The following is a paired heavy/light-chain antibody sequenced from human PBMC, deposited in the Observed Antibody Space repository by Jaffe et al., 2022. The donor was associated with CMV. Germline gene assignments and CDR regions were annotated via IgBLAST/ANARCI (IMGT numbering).Heavy chain of an antibody. Sequence: EVQLVESGGGLVQPGGSLRLSCAASGFTFSSYEMNWVRQAPGKGLEWVSYISSSGSTIYYADSVKGRFTISRDNAKNSLYLQMNSLRAEDTAVYYCGLGYYYDSSQNWFDPWGQGTLVTVSS. CDR1: GFTFSSYE. V-gene: IGHV3-48*03. J-gene: IGHJ5*02. CDR2: ISSSGSTI. CDR3: GLGYYYDSSQNWFDP. D-gene: IGHD3-22*01.
Light chain of an antibody. Sequence: DIQMTQSPSSLSASVGDRVTITCQASQDISNYLNWYQQKPGKAPKLLIYDASNLETGVPSRFSGSGSGTDFTFTISSLQPEDIATYYCQQYDNLPQTFGQGTKLEIK. CDR3: QQYDNLPQT. CDR1: QDISNY. J-gene: IGKJ2*01. CDR2: DAS. V-gene: IGKV1-33*01.